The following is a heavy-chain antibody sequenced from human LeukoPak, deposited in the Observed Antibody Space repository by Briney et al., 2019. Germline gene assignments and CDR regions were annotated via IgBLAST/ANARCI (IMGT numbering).Heavy chain of an antibody. V-gene: IGHV1-18*01. CDR2: ISAYNGNT. Sequence: ASVKVSCKASGGTFSSYGISWVRQAPGQGLEWMGWISAYNGNTNYAQKLQGRVTMTTDTSTSTAYMELRSLRSDDTAVYYCARDLDIVVVVAARGSAFDIWGQGTMVTVSS. CDR1: GGTFSSYG. D-gene: IGHD2-15*01. CDR3: ARDLDIVVVVAARGSAFDI. J-gene: IGHJ3*02.